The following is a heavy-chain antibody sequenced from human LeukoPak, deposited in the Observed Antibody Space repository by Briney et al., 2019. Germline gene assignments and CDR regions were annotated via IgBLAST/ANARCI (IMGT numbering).Heavy chain of an antibody. CDR3: ARDACGGDCYSGFDY. CDR2: ISSSGSTI. J-gene: IGHJ4*02. V-gene: IGHV3-11*04. D-gene: IGHD2-21*01. CDR1: GFTFSDYY. Sequence: PGGSLRLSCAASGFTFSDYYMSWIRQAPGKGLEWVSYISSSGSTIYDADSVKGRFTISRDNAKNSLYLQMNSLRAEDTAVYYCARDACGGDCYSGFDYWGQGTLVTVSS.